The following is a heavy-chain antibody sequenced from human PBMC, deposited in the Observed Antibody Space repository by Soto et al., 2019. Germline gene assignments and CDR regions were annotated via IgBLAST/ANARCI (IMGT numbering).Heavy chain of an antibody. CDR3: TTDSPTVTTNYFDY. CDR1: GFTFINAW. D-gene: IGHD4-4*01. Sequence: EVQLVESGGGLVKPGGSLRLSCAASGFTFINAWMSWVRQAPGKGLEWVGRIKTKTDGGTTDYAAPVKGRFTISRDDSNNTLYLQMNSLKTEDTAVYYCTTDSPTVTTNYFDYWGQGTLVTVSS. CDR2: IKTKTDGGTT. J-gene: IGHJ4*02. V-gene: IGHV3-15*01.